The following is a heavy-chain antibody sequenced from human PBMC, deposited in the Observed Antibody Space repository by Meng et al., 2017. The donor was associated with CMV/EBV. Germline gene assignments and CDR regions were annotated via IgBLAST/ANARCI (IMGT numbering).Heavy chain of an antibody. J-gene: IGHJ4*02. CDR1: GGSFSGYY. Sequence: SEILSLTCAVYGGSFSGYYWSWIRQPPGKGLEWIGEINHSGSTNYNPSLKSRVTISVDTSKNQFSLKLSSVTAADTAVYYCARGLSSSSFDYWGQGTLVTVSS. D-gene: IGHD6-6*01. CDR3: ARGLSSSSFDY. CDR2: INHSGST. V-gene: IGHV4-34*01.